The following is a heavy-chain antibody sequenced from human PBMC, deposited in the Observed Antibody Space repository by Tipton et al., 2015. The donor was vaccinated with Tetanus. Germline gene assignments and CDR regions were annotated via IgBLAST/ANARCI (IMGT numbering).Heavy chain of an antibody. D-gene: IGHD6-13*01. CDR1: GLSFSGYG. V-gene: IGHV3-30-3*01. CDR3: ARMVSWGRYLDS. Sequence: SLRLSCATSGLSFSGYGLHWLRQAPGKGLEWVALVAYDRNKYYADSVKGRFTISRDNPKNTLFLQINSLTPEDTAVYYCARMVSWGRYLDSWGQGTLVTVSS. J-gene: IGHJ4*02. CDR2: VAYDRNK.